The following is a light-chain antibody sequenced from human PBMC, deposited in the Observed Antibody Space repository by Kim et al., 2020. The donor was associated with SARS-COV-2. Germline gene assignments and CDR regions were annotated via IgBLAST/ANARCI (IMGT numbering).Light chain of an antibody. V-gene: IGLV3-1*01. J-gene: IGLJ2*01. CDR3: QAWDSSTWV. CDR2: QDS. Sequence: SYELTQPPSVSVSPGQTASITCSGDKLGDKYACWYQQKPGQSPVLVIYQDSKRPSGIPDRFSGSNSGNTATLTISGTQAMDEADYYCQAWDSSTWVFGGG. CDR1: KLGDKY.